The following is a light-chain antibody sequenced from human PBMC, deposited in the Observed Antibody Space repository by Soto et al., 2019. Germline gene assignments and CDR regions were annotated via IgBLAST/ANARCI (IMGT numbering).Light chain of an antibody. CDR2: GAS. CDR3: QQYASYPT. CDR1: QSVSRK. V-gene: IGKV3-15*01. J-gene: IGKJ1*01. Sequence: EIVMTQSPAILSMSLGERATLSCRASQSVSRKLAWYQKKPGQAPRLLVFGASTTATDIPVRFSGSGSGTEFTLTISSLQSEDFAVYYCQQYASYPTFGQGTKVEIK.